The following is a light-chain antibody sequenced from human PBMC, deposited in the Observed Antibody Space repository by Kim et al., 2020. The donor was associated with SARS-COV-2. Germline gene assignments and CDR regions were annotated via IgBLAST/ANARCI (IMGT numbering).Light chain of an antibody. V-gene: IGKV3-15*01. J-gene: IGKJ4*01. Sequence: EIVLTQSPATLSMSPGERATLSCRASQSLRSNLAWYQQKPGQAPRLLIYSALTRATGIPARFSGNGSGTEFTLTISSLQSEDFVVYYCQQYNAWPLTFGGGTKVDIK. CDR3: QQYNAWPLT. CDR2: SAL. CDR1: QSLRSN.